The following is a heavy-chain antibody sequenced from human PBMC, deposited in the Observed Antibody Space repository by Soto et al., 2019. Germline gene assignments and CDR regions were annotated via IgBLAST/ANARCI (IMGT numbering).Heavy chain of an antibody. Sequence: QIHLVQSGGEVKKPGASVKVSCKTSGYTFTTYGISWVRQAPGQGLEWMGIINPSGGSTSYAQKFQGRVTMTRDTSTSTVYMELSSLRSEDTAVYYCARDGRSSYSSAWYYFDYWGQGTLVTVSS. CDR1: GYTFTTYG. D-gene: IGHD6-19*01. J-gene: IGHJ4*02. CDR2: INPSGGST. CDR3: ARDGRSSYSSAWYYFDY. V-gene: IGHV1-46*01.